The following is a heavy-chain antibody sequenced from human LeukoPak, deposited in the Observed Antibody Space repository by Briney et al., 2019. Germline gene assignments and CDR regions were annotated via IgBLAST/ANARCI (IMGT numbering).Heavy chain of an antibody. CDR3: ARDTLIVVVTANYYGMDV. D-gene: IGHD2-21*02. V-gene: IGHV3-9*01. CDR2: ISWNSGSI. CDR1: GFTFDDYA. Sequence: GGSLRLSCAASGFTFDDYAMHWVRQAPGKGLEWVSGISWNSGSIGYADSVKGRFTISRDNAKNSLYLQMNSLRAEDTAVYYCARDTLIVVVTANYYGMDVWGQGTTVTVSS. J-gene: IGHJ6*02.